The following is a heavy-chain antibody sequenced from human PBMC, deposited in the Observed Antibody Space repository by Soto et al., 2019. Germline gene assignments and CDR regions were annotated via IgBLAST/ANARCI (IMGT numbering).Heavy chain of an antibody. CDR1: GDSVSSNTAA. J-gene: IGHJ6*02. CDR2: TYYRSKWYN. CDR3: ARDRAQVERHYGMDV. Sequence: SQTLSLTCAISGDSVSSNTAAWNWIRQSPSRGLEWLGRTYYRSKWYNDYAVSVKSRITINPDTSQNQFSLQLSSVTPEDTAVYFCARDRAQVERHYGMDVWGQGTTVTVSS. V-gene: IGHV6-1*01. D-gene: IGHD1-1*01.